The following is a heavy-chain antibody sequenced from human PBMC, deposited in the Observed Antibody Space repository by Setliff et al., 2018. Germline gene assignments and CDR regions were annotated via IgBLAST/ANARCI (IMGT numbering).Heavy chain of an antibody. CDR3: ARVSRRSGLWFGELPYYYYYYGMDV. V-gene: IGHV1-46*01. CDR2: INPSGDST. Sequence: ASVKVSCKASGYTFTSYYMHWVRQAPGQGLEWMGIINPSGDSTSYAQKFQGRVTMTRDTSTSTVYMELSSLRSEDTAVYYCARVSRRSGLWFGELPYYYYYYGMDVWGQGTTVTVSS. CDR1: GYTFTSYY. J-gene: IGHJ6*02. D-gene: IGHD3-10*01.